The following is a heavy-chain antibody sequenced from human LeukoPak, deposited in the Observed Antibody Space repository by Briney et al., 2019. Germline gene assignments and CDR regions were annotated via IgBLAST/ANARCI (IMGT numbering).Heavy chain of an antibody. CDR1: GYTFTSYY. V-gene: IGHV1-46*01. D-gene: IGHD5-24*01. Sequence: ASVKVSCKASGYTFTSYYMHWVRQAPGQGLEWMGIINPSGGSTSYAQKFQGRVTMTRDTSTSTVYMVLSSLRSEDTAVYYCARDHEVRRQRWLPSVGYWGQGTLVTVSS. J-gene: IGHJ4*02. CDR2: INPSGGST. CDR3: ARDHEVRRQRWLPSVGY.